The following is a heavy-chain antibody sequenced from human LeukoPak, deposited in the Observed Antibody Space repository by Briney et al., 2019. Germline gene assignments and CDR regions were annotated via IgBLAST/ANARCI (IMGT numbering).Heavy chain of an antibody. CDR1: GFTFSSYS. CDR3: ARGPGGYCSSTSCYTVY. D-gene: IGHD2-2*02. CDR2: ISSSSSYI. Sequence: PGGSLRLSCAASGFTFSSYSMNWVRQAPGKGLEWVSSISSSSSYIYYADSVKGRFTISRDNAKNSLHLQMNSLRAEDTAVYYCARGPGGYCSSTSCYTVYWGQGTLVTVSS. J-gene: IGHJ4*02. V-gene: IGHV3-21*01.